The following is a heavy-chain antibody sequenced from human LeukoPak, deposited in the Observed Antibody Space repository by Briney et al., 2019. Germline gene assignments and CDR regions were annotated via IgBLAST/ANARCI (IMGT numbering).Heavy chain of an antibody. J-gene: IGHJ4*02. D-gene: IGHD3-22*01. V-gene: IGHV7-4-1*02. Sequence: ASVKVSCKASGYTFSSCAINWVRQAPGQGLEYMGWIDTKTGNPTYAQGFTGRFGFSLDTPVSTAYLQISSLKAEDTAVYYCAIHPSDSSGYFSYWGQGALVTVSS. CDR1: GYTFSSCA. CDR2: IDTKTGNP. CDR3: AIHPSDSSGYFSY.